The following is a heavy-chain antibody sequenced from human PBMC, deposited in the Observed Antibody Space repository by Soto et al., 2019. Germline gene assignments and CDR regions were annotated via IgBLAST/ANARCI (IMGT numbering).Heavy chain of an antibody. Sequence: SETLSLTCAVYGGSFSGYYWSWIRQPPGKGLEWIGEINHSGSTNYNQSLKSRVTISVDTSKNQFSLKLTSVTAADTAVYYCARRYGSAIDYWGQGTLVTVSS. CDR3: ARRYGSAIDY. CDR2: INHSGST. J-gene: IGHJ4*02. D-gene: IGHD1-26*01. V-gene: IGHV4-34*01. CDR1: GGSFSGYY.